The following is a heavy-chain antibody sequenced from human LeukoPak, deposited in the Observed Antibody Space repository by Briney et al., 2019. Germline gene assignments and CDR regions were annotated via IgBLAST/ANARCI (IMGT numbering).Heavy chain of an antibody. CDR2: ITGSGDST. J-gene: IGHJ4*02. CDR3: AKKTSYCGGDCFPYYFDY. Sequence: PGGSLRLSCAASGFAFSSYTMGWVRQAPGKGLEWVSAITGSGDSTYYADSVKGRFTISRDNSQNTLFLQLNSLRAEDTAVYYCAKKTSYCGGDCFPYYFDYWGQGTLVTVSS. CDR1: GFAFSSYT. V-gene: IGHV3-23*01. D-gene: IGHD2-21*02.